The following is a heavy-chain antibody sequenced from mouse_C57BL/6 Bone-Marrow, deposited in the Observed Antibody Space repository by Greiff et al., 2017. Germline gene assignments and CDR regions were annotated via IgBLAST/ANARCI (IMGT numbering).Heavy chain of an antibody. Sequence: QVQLQQPGAELVKPGASVKLSCKASGYTFTSYWMHWVKQRPGQGLEWIGMIHPNSGSTNYNEKFKGKATLTADKSSSTAYMELRSLTSEDSAVYFCAISGSPCAMDYWGQGTSVTVSS. D-gene: IGHD6-2*01. CDR1: GYTFTSYW. CDR2: IHPNSGST. V-gene: IGHV1-64*01. CDR3: AISGSPCAMDY. J-gene: IGHJ4*01.